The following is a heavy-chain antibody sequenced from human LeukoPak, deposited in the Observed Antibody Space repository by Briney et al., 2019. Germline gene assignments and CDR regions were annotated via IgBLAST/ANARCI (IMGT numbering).Heavy chain of an antibody. CDR3: AKDWDYGDSHFDY. CDR1: GFTFSSYG. Sequence: GRSLRLSCAASGFTFSSYGMHWVRQAPGKGLEWVAVISYDGSNKYYADSVKGRFTISRDNSKNTLCLQMNSLRAEDTAVYYCAKDWDYGDSHFDYWGQGTLVTVSS. CDR2: ISYDGSNK. J-gene: IGHJ4*02. D-gene: IGHD4-17*01. V-gene: IGHV3-30*18.